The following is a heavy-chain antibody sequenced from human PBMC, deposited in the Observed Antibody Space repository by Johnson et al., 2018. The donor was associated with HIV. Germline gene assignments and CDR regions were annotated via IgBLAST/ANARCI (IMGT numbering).Heavy chain of an antibody. V-gene: IGHV3-74*02. Sequence: VQLVESGGALLQPGGSLRLSCEVSGFTISTFWIHWVRQVPGKGLMWVSRISGDGSSSSYADSVKGRFTISRDNAKNTLYLQLNSLRVEDTAIYYCARAQLLADDAFNNWGQGTMVTVSS. J-gene: IGHJ3*02. CDR2: ISGDGSSS. D-gene: IGHD6-6*01. CDR1: GFTISTFW. CDR3: ARAQLLADDAFNN.